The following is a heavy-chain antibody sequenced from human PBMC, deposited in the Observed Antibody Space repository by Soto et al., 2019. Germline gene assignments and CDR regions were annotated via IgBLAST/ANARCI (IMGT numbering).Heavy chain of an antibody. CDR1: GYTFIHYY. Sequence: QVQLVQSGAEVKKPGASVKVSCKASGYTFIHYYIHWVRQAPGQGLEWKAIINPNGGSTKYAQKFRGRVTVNSDTSTATDSMELTSVGSAGTALYFCAGSRRQGDVWSQGTLFTVSS. CDR2: INPNGGST. D-gene: IGHD2-21*01. V-gene: IGHV1-46*03. J-gene: IGHJ4*02. CDR3: AGSRRQGDV.